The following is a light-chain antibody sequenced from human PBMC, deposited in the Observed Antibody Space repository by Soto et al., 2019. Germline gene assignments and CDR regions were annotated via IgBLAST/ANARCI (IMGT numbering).Light chain of an antibody. CDR1: QDISNY. J-gene: IGKJ3*01. V-gene: IGKV1-33*01. Sequence: DIQMTQSPSSLSASLGDRVTITCQASQDISNYLSWYRQKPGKAPKLLIYDASNLETGVPSRFGGSGSGTDFTFTISSLHPEDVATYYCQQYDDLPFTFGPGTKVDFK. CDR3: QQYDDLPFT. CDR2: DAS.